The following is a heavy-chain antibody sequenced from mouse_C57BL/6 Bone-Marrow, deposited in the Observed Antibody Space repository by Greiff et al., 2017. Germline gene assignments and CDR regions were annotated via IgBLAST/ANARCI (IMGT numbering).Heavy chain of an antibody. V-gene: IGHV5-17*01. J-gene: IGHJ4*01. CDR3: AMKVLEDMDY. D-gene: IGHD1-3*01. Sequence: EVLLVESGGGLVKPGGSLKLSCAASGFTFSDYGMHWVRQAPEKGLEWVAYISRGSSTIYYADKVKGRFTISRDNAKNTLFLQMTSLRAEDTAMYYCAMKVLEDMDYWGQGTSVTVSS. CDR2: ISRGSSTI. CDR1: GFTFSDYG.